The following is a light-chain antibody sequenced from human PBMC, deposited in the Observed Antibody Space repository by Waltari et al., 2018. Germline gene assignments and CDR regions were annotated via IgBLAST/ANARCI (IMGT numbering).Light chain of an antibody. CDR3: ATWDNSLRHVV. Sequence: QSVLPQPPSVSAAPGQTVTIPCSGSTPNIGNNYVSWYQQLPGTAPKLLIYDNNKRPSGIPDRFFGSKSGASATLGITGLQTGDEADYYCATWDNSLRHVVFGGGTKLTVL. CDR2: DNN. CDR1: TPNIGNNY. J-gene: IGLJ2*01. V-gene: IGLV1-51*01.